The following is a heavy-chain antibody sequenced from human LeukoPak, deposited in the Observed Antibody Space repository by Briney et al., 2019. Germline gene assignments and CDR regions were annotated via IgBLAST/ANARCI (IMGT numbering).Heavy chain of an antibody. J-gene: IGHJ4*02. Sequence: ASVKVSCKASGGTFSSYAISWVRQAPGQGLEWMGGIIPIFGTANYAQKFQGRVTITADESTSTAYMELSSLRSDDTAVYYCAREAHFCSGGSCSNYWGQGTLVTVSS. D-gene: IGHD2-15*01. CDR1: GGTFSSYA. V-gene: IGHV1-69*13. CDR2: IIPIFGTA. CDR3: AREAHFCSGGSCSNY.